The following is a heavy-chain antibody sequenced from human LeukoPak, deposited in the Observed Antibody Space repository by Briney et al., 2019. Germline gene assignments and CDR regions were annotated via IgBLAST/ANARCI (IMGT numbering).Heavy chain of an antibody. CDR2: IWYGGSNK. Sequence: GRSLRLSCAASGFTFSSYGMHWVRQAPGKGLEWVAVIWYGGSNKYYADSVKGRFTISRDNSENTLYLQMNSLRAEDTAVYYCAKEGYSSGWRYFDYWGQGTLVTVSS. CDR1: GFTFSSYG. V-gene: IGHV3-30*18. J-gene: IGHJ4*02. CDR3: AKEGYSSGWRYFDY. D-gene: IGHD6-19*01.